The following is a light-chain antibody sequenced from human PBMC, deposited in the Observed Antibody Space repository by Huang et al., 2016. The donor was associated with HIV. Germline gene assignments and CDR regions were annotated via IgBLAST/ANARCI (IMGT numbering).Light chain of an antibody. CDR1: QSLSSSY. CDR2: DAS. Sequence: EIVLTKSPATLPLSPGERATLSCGASQSLSSSYLAWYQQKPGLAPRLLIYDASNRATGILDRFSGSGSGTDFTLTISRLEPEDFAVYYCQQYGSSPLTFGGGTKVEIK. V-gene: IGKV3D-20*01. J-gene: IGKJ4*01. CDR3: QQYGSSPLT.